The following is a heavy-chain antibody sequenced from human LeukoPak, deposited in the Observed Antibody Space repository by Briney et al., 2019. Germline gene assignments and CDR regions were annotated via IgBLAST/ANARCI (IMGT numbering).Heavy chain of an antibody. CDR1: GYTFTGYY. Sequence: ASVKVSCKASGYTFTGYYMHWVRQAPGQGLEWMGWINPNSGGTNYAQKFQGRVTMTRDTSISTAYMELSRLRSDDTAVYYCARAGYSGYDYPVYYFDYWGQGTLVIVSS. CDR3: ARAGYSGYDYPVYYFDY. J-gene: IGHJ4*02. V-gene: IGHV1-2*02. CDR2: INPNSGGT. D-gene: IGHD5-12*01.